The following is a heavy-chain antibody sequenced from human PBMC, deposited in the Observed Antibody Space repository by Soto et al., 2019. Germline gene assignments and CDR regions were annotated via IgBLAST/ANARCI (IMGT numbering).Heavy chain of an antibody. CDR1: GGTFSSYA. V-gene: IGHV1-69*13. CDR3: ARLSSWYNPNQVGATA. J-gene: IGHJ5*02. CDR2: IIPIFGTA. Sequence: GASVKVSCKASGGTFSSYAISWVRQAPGQGLEWMGGIIPIFGTANYAQKFQGRVTITADESTSTAYMELSSLRSEDTAVYYCARLSSWYNPNQVGATAWGQGTLVTVSS. D-gene: IGHD6-13*01.